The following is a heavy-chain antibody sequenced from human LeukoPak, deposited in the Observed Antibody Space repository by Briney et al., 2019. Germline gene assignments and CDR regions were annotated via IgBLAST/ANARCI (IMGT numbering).Heavy chain of an antibody. CDR2: IKEDGSAQ. V-gene: IGHV3-7*05. J-gene: IGHJ4*02. D-gene: IGHD6-19*01. CDR1: GFTFSRSW. CDR3: ARDIAVSGNYFDY. Sequence: GGSLRLSCADSGFTFSRSWMTWVRQAPGKGLEWVANIKEDGSAQNYVDSVKGRFTISRDNAKNTLYLEMKSLRAEDTAVYYCARDIAVSGNYFDYWGQGTLVTVSS.